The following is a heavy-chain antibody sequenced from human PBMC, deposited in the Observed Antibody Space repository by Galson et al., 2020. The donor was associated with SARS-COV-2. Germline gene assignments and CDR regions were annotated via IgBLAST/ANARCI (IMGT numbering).Heavy chain of an antibody. Sequence: ETSETLSLTCTVSGGSISSSSYYWGWIRQPPGKGLEWIGSIYYSGSTYYNPSLKSRVTISVDTSKNQFSLKLSSVTAADTAVYYCARHGKTISRDYGMDVWGQGTTVTVSS. CDR3: ARHGKTISRDYGMDV. CDR1: GGSISSSSYY. D-gene: IGHD3-9*01. J-gene: IGHJ6*02. V-gene: IGHV4-39*01. CDR2: IYYSGST.